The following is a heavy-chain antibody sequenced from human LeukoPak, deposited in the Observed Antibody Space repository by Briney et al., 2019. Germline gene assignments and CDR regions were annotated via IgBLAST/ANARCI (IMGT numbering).Heavy chain of an antibody. J-gene: IGHJ6*02. D-gene: IGHD1-14*01. CDR2: TSYDGSNK. V-gene: IGHV3-30*18. CDR1: GFTFSSYG. CDR3: AKDLTGTRRPYYSFYGMDV. Sequence: GGSLRLSCAASGFTFSSYGMHWVRQAPGKGLEWVAVTSYDGSNKNYADSVKGRVTISRDNSKNTLYLQMNSLRAEDTAVYYCAKDLTGTRRPYYSFYGMDVWGQGTPVTVSS.